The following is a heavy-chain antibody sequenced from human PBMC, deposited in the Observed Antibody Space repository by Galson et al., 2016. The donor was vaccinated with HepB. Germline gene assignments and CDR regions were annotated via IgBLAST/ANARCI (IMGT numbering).Heavy chain of an antibody. J-gene: IGHJ6*02. D-gene: IGHD6-13*01. V-gene: IGHV3-74*01. Sequence: SLRLSCAASGFTFSDYLMYWVRQTPGKGLVWVSRIYTDGSVTQYADSVKGRFTISRDNTKSTLYLQMNGLRADDTAVYYCARPRAATGSVGLDVWGQGTTVAVSS. CDR3: ARPRAATGSVGLDV. CDR2: IYTDGSVT. CDR1: GFTFSDYL.